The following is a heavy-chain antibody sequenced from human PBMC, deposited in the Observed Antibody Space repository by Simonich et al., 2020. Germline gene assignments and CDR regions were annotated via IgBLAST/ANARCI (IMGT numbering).Heavy chain of an antibody. J-gene: IGHJ4*02. CDR2: INHNRGNT. D-gene: IGHD2-15*01. Sequence: QVQLVQSGAEVKKPGASVKVSCKASGYTFTSYDINWVRQGTGQGLEWMGWINHNRGNTGYEQKFQGRVTITRNTSISTAYMGLSSLRSEDTAVYYCARGRGGMSRGYVDYWGQGTLVTVSS. CDR1: GYTFTSYD. CDR3: ARGRGGMSRGYVDY. V-gene: IGHV1-8*03.